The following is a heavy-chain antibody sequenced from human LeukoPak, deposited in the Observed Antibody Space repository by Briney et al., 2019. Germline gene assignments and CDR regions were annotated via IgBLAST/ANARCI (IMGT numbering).Heavy chain of an antibody. CDR1: GGSISSGNYY. D-gene: IGHD2-2*01. CDR2: MYTSGST. Sequence: SETLSLTCTVSGGSISSGNYYWIWIRQPGGEGLEWIGRMYTSGSTNYNPSLKSRVTISIDTSKNQFSLNLSSVTAADTAVYYCARGGVVAAANNWFDPWGQGTLVTVSS. V-gene: IGHV4-61*02. J-gene: IGHJ5*02. CDR3: ARGGVVAAANNWFDP.